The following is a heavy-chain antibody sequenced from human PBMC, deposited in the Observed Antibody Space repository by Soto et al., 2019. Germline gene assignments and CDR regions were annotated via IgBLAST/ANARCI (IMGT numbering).Heavy chain of an antibody. J-gene: IGHJ4*02. V-gene: IGHV3-30-3*01. CDR3: ARDFSMVVVAPGY. CDR1: GFTGSSYA. Sequence: QVQLVESGGGVVQPGRSLRLSCAASGFTGSSYAMHWVRQAPSKGLEWVTVISYDGSNKYYADSVKGRFTISRDNSKDTVYLQMNSLRAEDTAVYYCARDFSMVVVAPGYWGQGTLVTVSS. D-gene: IGHD2-15*01. CDR2: ISYDGSNK.